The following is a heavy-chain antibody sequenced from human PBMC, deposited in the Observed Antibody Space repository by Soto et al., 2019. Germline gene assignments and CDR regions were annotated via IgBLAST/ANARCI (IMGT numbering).Heavy chain of an antibody. CDR2: ISSSSSTI. D-gene: IGHD3-16*01. Sequence: PGGSLRLSCAASGFTFSSYSMNWVRQAPGKGLEWVSYISSSSSTIYYADSVKGRFTISRDNAKNSLYLQMNSLRAEDTAVYYCARDYDLRSYYYYYMDVWGKGTTVTVSS. CDR3: ARDYDLRSYYYYYMDV. V-gene: IGHV3-48*01. J-gene: IGHJ6*03. CDR1: GFTFSSYS.